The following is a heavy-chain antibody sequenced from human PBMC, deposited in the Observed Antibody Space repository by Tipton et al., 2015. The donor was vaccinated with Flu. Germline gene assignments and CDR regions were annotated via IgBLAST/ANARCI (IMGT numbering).Heavy chain of an antibody. CDR3: AKVILEWLRNNSFAY. Sequence: SLRLSCAASGFTFSSYAMSWVRQAPGKGLEWVSAISGSGGSTYYADSVKGRFTISRDNSKNTLYLQTNSLRAEDTAVYYCAKVILEWLRNNSFAYWGQGPLVTVSS. CDR1: GFTFSSYA. D-gene: IGHD3-3*01. V-gene: IGHV3-23*01. J-gene: IGHJ4*02. CDR2: ISGSGGST.